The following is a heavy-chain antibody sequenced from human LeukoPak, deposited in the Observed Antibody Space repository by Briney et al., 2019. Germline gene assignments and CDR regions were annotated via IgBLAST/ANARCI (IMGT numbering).Heavy chain of an antibody. CDR3: AREGYTGNFDY. CDR1: RFTFTDDY. J-gene: IGHJ4*02. CDR2: ISSSSSYT. V-gene: IGHV3-11*05. Sequence: PRGSLRLSCAASRFTFTDDYMSSSPQAPREGLEWGSYISSSSSYTNYADSVKGRFTISRANAKNSLYLQMNSLRAEDTAVYYCAREGYTGNFDYWGQGTLVTVAS. D-gene: IGHD2-2*02.